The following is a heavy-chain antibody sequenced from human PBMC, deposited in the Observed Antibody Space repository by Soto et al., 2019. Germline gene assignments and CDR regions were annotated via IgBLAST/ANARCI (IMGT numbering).Heavy chain of an antibody. CDR1: GGTFSSYA. CDR3: ARSPYLTASGYYYYGMDV. J-gene: IGHJ6*02. D-gene: IGHD3-9*01. CDR2: IIPIFGTA. Sequence: SVKVSCKASGGTFSSYAISWVRQAPGQGLEWMGGIIPIFGTANYAQKFQGRVTITADESTSTAYMELSSLRSEDTAVYYCARSPYLTASGYYYYGMDVWGQGTTVTVSS. V-gene: IGHV1-69*13.